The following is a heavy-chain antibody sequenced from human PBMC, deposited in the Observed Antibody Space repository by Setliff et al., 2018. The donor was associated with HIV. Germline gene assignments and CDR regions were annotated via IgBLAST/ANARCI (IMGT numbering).Heavy chain of an antibody. CDR2: VSNTGRRT. Sequence: GGSLRLSCAASTFSVSEYAMSWVRQAPGKGLEWVSAVSNTGRRTFYADSVKGRFTISKDNFENVVYLQMNSLRAEDTAVYYCARCLYSSGWYPGYYYYYMDVWGKGTTVTVSS. J-gene: IGHJ6*03. CDR3: ARCLYSSGWYPGYYYYYMDV. CDR1: TFSVSEYA. D-gene: IGHD6-19*01. V-gene: IGHV3-23*05.